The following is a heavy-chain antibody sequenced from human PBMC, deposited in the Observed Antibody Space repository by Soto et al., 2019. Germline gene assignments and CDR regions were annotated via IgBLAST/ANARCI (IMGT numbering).Heavy chain of an antibody. D-gene: IGHD2-15*01. J-gene: IGHJ6*03. V-gene: IGHV3-15*01. CDR3: TTLGYCSGGSCYPTRGYYYYYMDV. CDR2: IKSKTDGGTT. Sequence: GGSLRLSCAASGFTFSNAWMSWVRQAPGKGLEWVGRIKSKTDGGTTDYAAPVKGRFTISRDDSKNTLYLQMNSLKTEDTAVYYCTTLGYCSGGSCYPTRGYYYYYMDVWGKGTTVTVSS. CDR1: GFTFSNAW.